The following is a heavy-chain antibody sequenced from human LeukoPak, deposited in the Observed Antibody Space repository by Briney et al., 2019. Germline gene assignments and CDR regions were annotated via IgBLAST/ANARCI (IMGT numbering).Heavy chain of an antibody. CDR1: GGSISSSSYY. J-gene: IGHJ4*02. CDR3: AREYSSSSGGYCFDY. D-gene: IGHD6-6*01. CDR2: IYYTGST. Sequence: KASETLSLTCTVSGGSISSSSYYWGWIRQPPGKGLEWIGSIYYTGSTYYSPSLKSRVTISVDTSKNQFSLKLSSVTAADTAVYYCAREYSSSSGGYCFDYWGQGTLVTVSS. V-gene: IGHV4-39*07.